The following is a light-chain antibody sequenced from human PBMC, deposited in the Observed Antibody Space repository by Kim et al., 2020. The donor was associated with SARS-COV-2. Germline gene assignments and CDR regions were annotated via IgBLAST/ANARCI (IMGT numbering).Light chain of an antibody. J-gene: IGKJ1*01. CDR1: QTVDTDY. V-gene: IGKV3-20*01. Sequence: VVLTQAPVTLSLSPGERAVLSCRASQTVDTDYLGWLQQRSGQTPRLLIYAKSRRATGIPDRFSGSGSGANFTLTISKVEPEDFALYYCLQSVDPPTFGQGTKVDIK. CDR3: LQSVDPPT. CDR2: AKS.